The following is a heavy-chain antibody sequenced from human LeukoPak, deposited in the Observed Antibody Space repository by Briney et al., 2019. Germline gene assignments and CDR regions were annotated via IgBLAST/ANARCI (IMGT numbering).Heavy chain of an antibody. D-gene: IGHD3-10*01. CDR1: GGSISSSNW. CDR2: IYHSGST. V-gene: IGHV4-4*02. Sequence: SETLSLTCAVSGGSISSSNWWSWVRQPPGKGLEWIGEIYHSGSTNYNPSLKSRVTISVDKSKNQFSLKLSSVTAADTAVYYCASIWFGEFLDAFDIWGQGTMVTVSS. CDR3: ASIWFGEFLDAFDI. J-gene: IGHJ3*02.